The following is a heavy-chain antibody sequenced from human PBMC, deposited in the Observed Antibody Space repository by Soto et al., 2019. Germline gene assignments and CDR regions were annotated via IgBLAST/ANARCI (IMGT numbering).Heavy chain of an antibody. D-gene: IGHD6-13*01. J-gene: IGHJ4*02. CDR2: INSDGSDT. CDR3: VSGVLEHSSSWYDY. V-gene: IGHV3-74*01. CDR1: EFTFSSCW. Sequence: EVQLVESGGGLVQSGGSLRLSCAACEFTFSSCWKHWVRQAPGKGLVWVSRINSDGSDTNYADSVKGRFTISRFNAKNTLYLQMNSLRAEDTAVYYCVSGVLEHSSSWYDYWGQGTLVTVSS.